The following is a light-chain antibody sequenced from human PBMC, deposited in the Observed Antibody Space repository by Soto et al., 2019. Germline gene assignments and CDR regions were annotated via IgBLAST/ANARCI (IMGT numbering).Light chain of an antibody. CDR1: QGIGST. CDR3: QHRSNWPIT. Sequence: EIVLTQSPATLSVSPGERVTLSCRASQGIGSTLAWYRQQPGQAPGLLIYDSYIRATGVPARFSGTRSGTEFTLTISGLQSEDFAVYYCQHRSNWPITFGQGTRLEIK. J-gene: IGKJ5*01. CDR2: DSY. V-gene: IGKV3-15*01.